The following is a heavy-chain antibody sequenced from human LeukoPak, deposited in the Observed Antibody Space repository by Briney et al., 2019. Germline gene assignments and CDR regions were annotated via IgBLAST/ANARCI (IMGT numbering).Heavy chain of an antibody. V-gene: IGHV1-2*02. J-gene: IGHJ6*02. CDR3: ARDNRKTYCSGGSCYNYYYYYYGMDV. Sequence: ASVKVSCKASGYTFTGYYMHWVRQAPGQGLEWMGWINPNSGGTNYAQKFQGGVTMTRDTSISTAYMELSRLRSDDTAVYYCARDNRKTYCSGGSCYNYYYYYYGMDVWGQGTTVTVSS. CDR2: INPNSGGT. CDR1: GYTFTGYY. D-gene: IGHD2-15*01.